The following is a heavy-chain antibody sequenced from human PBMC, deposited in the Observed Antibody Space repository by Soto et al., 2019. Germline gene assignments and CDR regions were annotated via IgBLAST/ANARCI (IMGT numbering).Heavy chain of an antibody. CDR1: GGSVSSGGYY. D-gene: IGHD3-16*01. J-gene: IGHJ4*02. CDR2: ISYSGNT. CDR3: ARGSDYVSFFDN. Sequence: QVQLQESGPGLVKPSQTLSLTCTVSGGSVSSGGYYWSWIRQPPGKGLEWIGYISYSGNTFYNPSLKRRVTISIDTSKNPFSLKLRSVSAADTAVFYCARGSDYVSFFDNWGQGTLVTVSS. V-gene: IGHV4-31*03.